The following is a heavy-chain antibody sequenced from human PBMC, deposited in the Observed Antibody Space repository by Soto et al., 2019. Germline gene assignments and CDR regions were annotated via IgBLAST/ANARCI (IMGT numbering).Heavy chain of an antibody. CDR3: AILASLATTDLYDY. J-gene: IGHJ4*02. CDR1: GYNFANYW. V-gene: IGHV5-10-1*01. CDR2: IDPSDSYT. Sequence: GESLKISCKGPGYNFANYWISWVRQMPGKGLEWMGRIDPSDSYTNYSPSFQGHVTMSADKSISTAYLQWRSLKASDTAMFYCAILASLATTDLYDYWGQGTLVTVSS. D-gene: IGHD1-1*01.